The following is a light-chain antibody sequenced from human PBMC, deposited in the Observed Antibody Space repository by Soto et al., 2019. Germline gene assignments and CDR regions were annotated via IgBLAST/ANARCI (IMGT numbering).Light chain of an antibody. CDR1: SSDVGGYNY. CDR2: DVS. CDR3: CSYAGSPRYV. Sequence: QPVLTRPRSVSGSPGQSVTISCTGTSSDVGGYNYVSWYQQHPGKAPKVMIYDVSERPSGVPDRFSGSKSGNTASLTISGLQAEDEADYYCCSYAGSPRYVFGTGTKLTVL. V-gene: IGLV2-11*01. J-gene: IGLJ1*01.